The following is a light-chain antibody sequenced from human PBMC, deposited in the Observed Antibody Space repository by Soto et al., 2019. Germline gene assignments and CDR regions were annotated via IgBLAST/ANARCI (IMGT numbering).Light chain of an antibody. V-gene: IGKV3-20*01. J-gene: IGKJ4*01. CDR2: DAS. CDR3: QQFSSYPLT. CDR1: QTVRNNY. Sequence: LTQSPSTLSLSPGKRATLSCRASQTVRNNYLDWYQQKPGQAPRLLIYDASSRATGIPGRFSGGGSGTDFTLTISRLEPEDFAVYYCQQFSSYPLTFGGGSKAAI.